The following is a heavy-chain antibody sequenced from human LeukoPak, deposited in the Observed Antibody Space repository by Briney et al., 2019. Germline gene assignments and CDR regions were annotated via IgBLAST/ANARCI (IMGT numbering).Heavy chain of an antibody. CDR3: ARDRATGDFDY. V-gene: IGHV1-2*06. J-gene: IGHJ4*02. CDR2: MNLNSGGT. Sequence: ASVKVSCKASGYTFFGYYMHWVRQAPGQGLEWMGRMNLNSGGTNYAQDFQGRVTMISDTSITTVYMELSSLTSDDTAVYYCARDRATGDFDYWGQGTLVTVSS. CDR1: GYTFFGYY. D-gene: IGHD5-12*01.